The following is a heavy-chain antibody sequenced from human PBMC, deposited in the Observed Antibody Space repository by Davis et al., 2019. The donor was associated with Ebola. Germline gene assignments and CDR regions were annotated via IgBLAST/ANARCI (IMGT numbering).Heavy chain of an antibody. CDR3: AAGGSRGGFDV. V-gene: IGHV1-24*01. Sequence: AASSKVSCKVSGYILTELSIHWVRQAPGQGLEWMGNFDPEDNEIIYPHKFEGRVTMTEDTSAHTAYMELSRLRSDDSAVYYCAAGGSRGGFDVWGQGTMVTVS. D-gene: IGHD3-16*01. J-gene: IGHJ3*01. CDR2: FDPEDNEI. CDR1: GYILTELS.